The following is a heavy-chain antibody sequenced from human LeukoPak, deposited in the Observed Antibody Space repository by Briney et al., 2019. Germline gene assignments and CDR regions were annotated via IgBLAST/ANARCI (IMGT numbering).Heavy chain of an antibody. V-gene: IGHV4-59*08. CDR2: IYDSGTT. CDR1: GGSISSYY. D-gene: IGHD6-19*01. CDR3: ASRRSGWYYFDY. J-gene: IGHJ4*02. Sequence: PSDTLSLTCTVSGGSISSYYWSWLRQPPGRALEGIGYIYDSGTTNYNPSLKSRVTISVDTSKNQCSLTLSSVTAADTAVYYCASRRSGWYYFDYWGQGTLVTVSS.